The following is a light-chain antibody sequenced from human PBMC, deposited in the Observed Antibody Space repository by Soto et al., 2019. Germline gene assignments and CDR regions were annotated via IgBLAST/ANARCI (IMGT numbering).Light chain of an antibody. V-gene: IGKV3-11*01. Sequence: EIVLTQSPATLSLSPGERATLSCRASQSVSSYLAWYQQKPGQAPKLLIYDASNRATGIPARFSGSGSGTDLPLTISSLGPEDFAVYYCQQRSNRPPITFGQGTRLEIK. CDR3: QQRSNRPPIT. CDR2: DAS. CDR1: QSVSSY. J-gene: IGKJ5*01.